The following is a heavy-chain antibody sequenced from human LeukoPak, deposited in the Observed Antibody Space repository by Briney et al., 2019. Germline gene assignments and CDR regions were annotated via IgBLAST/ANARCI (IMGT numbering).Heavy chain of an antibody. CDR3: ARVVAGMLIYYFDY. J-gene: IGHJ4*02. D-gene: IGHD3-22*01. V-gene: IGHV3-30*04. Sequence: GGSLRLSCAASGFTFSSYAMHWVRQAPGKGLEWVAVISYDGSNKYYADSVKGRFTISRDNSKNTLYLQMNSLRAEDTAVYYCARVVAGMLIYYFDYWGQGTLVTVSS. CDR2: ISYDGSNK. CDR1: GFTFSSYA.